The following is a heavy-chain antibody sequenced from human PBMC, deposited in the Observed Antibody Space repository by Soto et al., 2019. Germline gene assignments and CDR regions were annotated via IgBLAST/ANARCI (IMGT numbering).Heavy chain of an antibody. Sequence: EVQLVESGGGLIQPGGSLRLSCAASGFTVTNKYMTWVRQAPGKGLEWVSVIYSGGSTSYADSVKARFTISRDNSKNILYLQMNSLRAEDTAVYYCARVDYGDYGWYFDLWGRGTLVTVSS. CDR2: IYSGGST. J-gene: IGHJ2*01. CDR3: ARVDYGDYGWYFDL. D-gene: IGHD4-17*01. CDR1: GFTVTNKY. V-gene: IGHV3-53*01.